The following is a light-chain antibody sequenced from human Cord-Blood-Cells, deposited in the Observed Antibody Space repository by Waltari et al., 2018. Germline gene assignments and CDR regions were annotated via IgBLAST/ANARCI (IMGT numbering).Light chain of an antibody. V-gene: IGLV2-8*01. CDR3: SSYAGSNNWV. Sequence: QSALTQPPSASGSPGQSVTISCTGTSSDVGGCNYVSWYQQHPGKAPQLMIYEVSKRPSGVPDRFSGSKSGNTASLTVSGLQAEDEADYYCSSYAGSNNWVFGGGTKLTVL. J-gene: IGLJ3*02. CDR2: EVS. CDR1: SSDVGGCNY.